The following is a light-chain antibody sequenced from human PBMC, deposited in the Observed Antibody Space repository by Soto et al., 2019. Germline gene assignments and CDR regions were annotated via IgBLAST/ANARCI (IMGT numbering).Light chain of an antibody. J-gene: IGLJ2*01. V-gene: IGLV4-69*01. CDR3: QTWGPGIVV. CDR2: LNSDGSH. CDR1: SGHSSYA. Sequence: QSVLTQSPSASAALGASVKLTCTLSSGHSSYAIAWHQQQPEKGPRYLMKLNSDGSHSKGDGIPDRLSGSSSGAERYLTNASLQSGDEADYYCQTWGPGIVVFGGGTELTAL.